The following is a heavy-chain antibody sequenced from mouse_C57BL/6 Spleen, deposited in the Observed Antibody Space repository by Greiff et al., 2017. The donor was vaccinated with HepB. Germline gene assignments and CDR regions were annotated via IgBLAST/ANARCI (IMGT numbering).Heavy chain of an antibody. Sequence: VQLKESGAELARPGASVKLSCKASGYTFTSYGISWVKQRTGQGLEWIGEIYPRSGNTYYNEKFKGKATLTADKSSSTAYMELRSLTSEDSAVYFCARSALMNYFDYWGQGTTLTVSS. D-gene: IGHD1-2*01. CDR2: IYPRSGNT. CDR3: ARSALMNYFDY. J-gene: IGHJ2*01. V-gene: IGHV1-81*01. CDR1: GYTFTSYG.